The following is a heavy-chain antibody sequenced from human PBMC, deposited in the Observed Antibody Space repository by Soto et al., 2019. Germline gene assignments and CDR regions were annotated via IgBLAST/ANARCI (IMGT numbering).Heavy chain of an antibody. CDR1: GGTFSSYA. CDR3: ARGGYSSTWSNLLDRSGLDV. V-gene: IGHV1-69*06. CDR2: IVPLFRTT. D-gene: IGHD5-12*01. Sequence: QVQLVQSGAEAKKPGSSVKVSCKTSGGTFSSYAISWVRQAPGQGLEWMVGIVPLFRTTNYAQKFQGRVTITADTSADTVYMELSGLRSGDTAVYYCARGGYSSTWSNLLDRSGLDVWGQGTTVTVSS. J-gene: IGHJ6*02.